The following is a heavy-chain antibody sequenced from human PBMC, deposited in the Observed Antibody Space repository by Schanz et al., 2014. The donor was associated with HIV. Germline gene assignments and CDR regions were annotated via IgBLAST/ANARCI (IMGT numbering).Heavy chain of an antibody. V-gene: IGHV3-9*01. J-gene: IGHJ5*02. CDR3: ARDRVSGSSSSSWFDP. Sequence: DVQLVESGGGLVQPGRSLRLSCAASGFTFDDFAMHWVRQAPGKGLEWVSSISWNSGIIGYADSVKGRFSISRDNAENSLYLQIISLTAEDTAMYYCARDRVSGSSSSSWFDPWGQGTLVTVSS. CDR2: ISWNSGII. CDR1: GFTFDDFA. D-gene: IGHD6-6*01.